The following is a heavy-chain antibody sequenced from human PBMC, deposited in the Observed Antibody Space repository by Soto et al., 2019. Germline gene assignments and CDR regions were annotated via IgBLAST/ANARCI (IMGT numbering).Heavy chain of an antibody. CDR1: GFTFSSYA. Sequence: LSLTCAASGFTFSSYAMSWVRQAPGKGLEWVSAISGSGGSTYYADSVKGRFTISRDNSKNTLYLQMNSLRAEDTAVYYCDQPSIAANWGQGTLVTVSS. J-gene: IGHJ4*02. V-gene: IGHV3-23*01. D-gene: IGHD6-6*01. CDR2: ISGSGGST. CDR3: DQPSIAAN.